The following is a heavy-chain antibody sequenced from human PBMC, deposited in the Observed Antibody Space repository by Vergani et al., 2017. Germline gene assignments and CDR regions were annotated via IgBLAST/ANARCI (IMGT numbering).Heavy chain of an antibody. CDR1: GYTFTSNY. V-gene: IGHV1-46*03. Sequence: QVQLVQSGAEVKKPGASVKVSCKASGYTFTSNYMHWVRQAPGQGLEWMGIINPSGGSTSYAQKFQGRVTMTRDTSTSTVYMELSSLRSEDTAVYYCTRVWYYDNSGDRNVLDIWGQGTVVTVSS. D-gene: IGHD3-22*01. CDR2: INPSGGST. J-gene: IGHJ3*02. CDR3: TRVWYYDNSGDRNVLDI.